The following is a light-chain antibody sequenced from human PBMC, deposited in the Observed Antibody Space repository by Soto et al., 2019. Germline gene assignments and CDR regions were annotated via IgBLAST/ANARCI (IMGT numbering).Light chain of an antibody. V-gene: IGKV3-20*01. CDR1: QSVTNY. Sequence: IVLTQSPATLSLSPGESASLSCRASQSVTNYLAWYQQKPGQAPRLLIYDTFTRAAGIPARFSVSGSGTDFTLIISRLEPEDFALYYCQQYAGSPYTFGQGTKLEIK. CDR2: DTF. J-gene: IGKJ2*01. CDR3: QQYAGSPYT.